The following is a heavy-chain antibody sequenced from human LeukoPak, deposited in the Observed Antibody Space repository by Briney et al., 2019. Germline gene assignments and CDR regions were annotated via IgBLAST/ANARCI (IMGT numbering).Heavy chain of an antibody. J-gene: IGHJ4*02. CDR3: ARVRSTVWGLDY. D-gene: IGHD7-27*01. CDR1: GGSFSGYY. V-gene: IGHV4-34*01. CDR2: INHRGST. Sequence: SETLSLTCAVYGGSFSGYYWSWIRQPPGKGLEWIGEINHRGSTNYNPSLKSRGTISVDTSKNQFSLKLSSVTAADTAVYYCARVRSTVWGLDYWGQGTLVTVSS.